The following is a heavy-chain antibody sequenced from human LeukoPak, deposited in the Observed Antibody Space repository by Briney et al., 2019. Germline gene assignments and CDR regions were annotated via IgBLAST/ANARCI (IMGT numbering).Heavy chain of an antibody. CDR2: INSDGSST. CDR1: GFTFSSYW. D-gene: IGHD4-11*01. V-gene: IGHV3-74*01. Sequence: GGSLRLSCAASGFTFSSYWMHWVRQAPGKGLVWVSRINSDGSSTSYADSVKGRFTISRDNAKNTLYLQMNSLRADDTAFYYCARGGTVTTFDYWGQGTLVTVSS. CDR3: ARGGTVTTFDY. J-gene: IGHJ4*02.